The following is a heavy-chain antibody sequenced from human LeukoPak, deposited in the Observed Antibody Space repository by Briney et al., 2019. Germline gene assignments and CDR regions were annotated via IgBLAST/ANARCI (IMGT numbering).Heavy chain of an antibody. V-gene: IGHV4-31*03. CDR2: IYYSGST. CDR3: AAPLWFREGYYMDV. CDR1: GFSISSGGYY. J-gene: IGHJ6*03. D-gene: IGHD3-10*01. Sequence: PSQTLSLTCTVSGFSISSGGYYWSWIRQHPGKGLEWIRYIYYSGSTYYNPSLKRRVTISVDTSKSQFSLKLSSVTAADTAVYYCAAPLWFREGYYMDVWGKGTTVTVSS.